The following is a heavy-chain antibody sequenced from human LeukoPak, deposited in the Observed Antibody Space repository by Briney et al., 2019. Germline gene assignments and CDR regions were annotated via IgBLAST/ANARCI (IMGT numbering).Heavy chain of an antibody. CDR3: AAACNHHEAGKTSDFDY. CDR2: INHSGST. D-gene: IGHD6-13*01. V-gene: IGHV4-34*01. Sequence: PSETLSLTCAVYGGYLSGYYWSWIRQPPGKGLEWIGEINHSGSTNYNPSLKSRVTISVDTSKNQFSLKLSSVTAADTAVYYCAAACNHHEAGKTSDFDYWGQGTLVTVSS. J-gene: IGHJ4*02. CDR1: GGYLSGYY.